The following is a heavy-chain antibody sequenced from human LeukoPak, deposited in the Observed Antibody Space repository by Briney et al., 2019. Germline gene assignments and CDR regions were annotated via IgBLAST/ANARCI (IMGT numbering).Heavy chain of an antibody. D-gene: IGHD6-19*01. CDR2: ISYDGSNK. Sequence: GRSLRLSCAASGFTFSSYGMHWVRQAPGKGLEWVAVISYDGSNKYYADSVKGRFTISRDNSKNTLYLQMNSLRAEDTAVYYCAKESHSSGFDYWGQGTLVTVSS. CDR1: GFTFSSYG. J-gene: IGHJ4*02. CDR3: AKESHSSGFDY. V-gene: IGHV3-30*18.